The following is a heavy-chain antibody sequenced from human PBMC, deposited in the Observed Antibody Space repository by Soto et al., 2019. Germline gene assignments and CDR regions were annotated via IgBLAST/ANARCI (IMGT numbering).Heavy chain of an antibody. J-gene: IGHJ6*02. CDR2: NYYSGIT. CDR1: GGSISSGGYY. CDR3: ARGSSIAGLYYGMDV. Sequence: PSETLSLTCTVSGGSISSGGYYWTWIRQHPGKGLEWIGYNYYSGITYYNPSLKSRVTISLDTSKNQFSLKLSSVTAADTAVYYCARGSSIAGLYYGMDVWGQGTTVTVPS. D-gene: IGHD6-6*01. V-gene: IGHV4-31*03.